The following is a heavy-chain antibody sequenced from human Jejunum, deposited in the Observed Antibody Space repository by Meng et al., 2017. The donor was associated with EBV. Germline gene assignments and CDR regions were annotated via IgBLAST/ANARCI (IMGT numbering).Heavy chain of an antibody. CDR2: IHHSGST. J-gene: IGHJ4*02. CDR3: ARDRGVEDY. CDR1: GGSISTDNW. Sequence: QGHLQGSRPGLVQPSRTPSLTWAVSGGSISTDNWWSWVRQPPGKGLEYNGEIHHSGSTKYNPSLKSRVTISVDKSNNHFSLKLSSVTAADTAVYYCARDRGVEDYWGQGTLVTVSS. D-gene: IGHD5-24*01. V-gene: IGHV4-4*02.